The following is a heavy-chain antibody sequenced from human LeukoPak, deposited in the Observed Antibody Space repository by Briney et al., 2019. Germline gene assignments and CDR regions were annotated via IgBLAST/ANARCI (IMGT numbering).Heavy chain of an antibody. J-gene: IGHJ6*02. CDR3: ARDRYSSSWYSIYYYGMDV. V-gene: IGHV3-21*01. Sequence: GGSLRLSCAASGFTFSSYSMNWVRQAPGKGLEWVSSISSSSSYIYYAGSVKGRFTISRDNAKNSLYLQMSSLRAEDTAVYYCARDRYSSSWYSIYYYGMDVWGQGTTVTVSS. CDR1: GFTFSSYS. D-gene: IGHD6-13*01. CDR2: ISSSSSYI.